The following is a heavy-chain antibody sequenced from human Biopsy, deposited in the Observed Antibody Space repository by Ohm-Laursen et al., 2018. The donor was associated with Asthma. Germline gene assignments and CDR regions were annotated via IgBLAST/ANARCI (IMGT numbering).Heavy chain of an antibody. CDR3: ARGYSGSDRIVYYYSGLEV. CDR2: LIPVLGTP. V-gene: IGHV1-69*01. D-gene: IGHD5-12*01. J-gene: IGHJ6*02. CDR1: GDSFSNYA. Sequence: PSVKVSCKASGDSFSNYAISWVRQAPGQGLEWLGGLIPVLGTPDHAQMFEGRVTITADESTSTAYMELSSLSSEDTAVYYCARGYSGSDRIVYYYSGLEVWGQGTTVTVSS.